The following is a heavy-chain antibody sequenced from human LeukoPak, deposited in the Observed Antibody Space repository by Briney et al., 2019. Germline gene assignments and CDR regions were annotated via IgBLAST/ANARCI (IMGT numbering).Heavy chain of an antibody. D-gene: IGHD2-2*02. J-gene: IGHJ3*02. Sequence: GGSLRLSCAASGFTFSSYSINWVRQAPGKGLEWVSSISSSSSYIYYAGSVKGRFTISRDNAKNSLYLQMNSLRAEDTAVYYCARDPCSSTSCYTGAFDIWGQGTMVTVSS. CDR2: ISSSSSYI. V-gene: IGHV3-21*01. CDR3: ARDPCSSTSCYTGAFDI. CDR1: GFTFSSYS.